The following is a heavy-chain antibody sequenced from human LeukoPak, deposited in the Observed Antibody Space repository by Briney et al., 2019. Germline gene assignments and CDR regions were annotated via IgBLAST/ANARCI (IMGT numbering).Heavy chain of an antibody. V-gene: IGHV3-11*01. Sequence: GGSLRLSCAASGFTFSDYNMNWVRQAPGKGLEGVSYITNGGSTIHHADSVKGRFTISRDNAKKTLYLQMNSLRAEDAAVYYCARSIGLTGGGVDVWGQGTTVTVSS. D-gene: IGHD3-9*01. J-gene: IGHJ6*02. CDR2: ITNGGSTI. CDR1: GFTFSDYN. CDR3: ARSIGLTGGGVDV.